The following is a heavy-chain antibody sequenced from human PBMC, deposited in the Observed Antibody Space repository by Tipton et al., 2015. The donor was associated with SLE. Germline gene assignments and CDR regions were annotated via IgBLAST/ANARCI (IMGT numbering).Heavy chain of an antibody. CDR2: MSAYNGNT. V-gene: IGHV1-18*01. D-gene: IGHD5-12*01. CDR3: ALRWPDTWTTVY. J-gene: IGHJ4*02. CDR1: GYTFTSYD. Sequence: QSGPEVKKPGASVKVSCKASGYTFTSYDINWVRQATGQGLEWMGWMSAYNGNTNYAQKLQGRVTMTTDTSTSTAYMELRSLRSDDTAVYYCALRWPDTWTTVYWGQGTLVTVSS.